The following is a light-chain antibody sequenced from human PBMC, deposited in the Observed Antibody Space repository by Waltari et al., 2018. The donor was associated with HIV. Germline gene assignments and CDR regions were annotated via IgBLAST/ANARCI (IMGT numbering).Light chain of an antibody. CDR3: MQSIQLPIT. J-gene: IGKJ5*01. V-gene: IGKV2D-29*02. CDR2: EVS. CDR1: QSLLHSDGKTY. Sequence: DIVMTQTPLSLSVTPGQPASISCKSSQSLLHSDGKTYLYGYLQKPGQSPQLLIYEVSYGFSGVPDRFGGSGSGTHFTLKIGRVEAEDVGVYYCMQSIQLPITFGQGTRLEIK.